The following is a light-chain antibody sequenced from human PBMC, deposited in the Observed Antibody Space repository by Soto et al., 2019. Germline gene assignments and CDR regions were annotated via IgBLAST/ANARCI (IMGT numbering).Light chain of an antibody. J-gene: IGLJ2*01. CDR3: AAWDDSLNGVV. CDR2: SHN. CDR1: TSNIGSNT. V-gene: IGLV1-44*01. Sequence: QSVLTQPPSASGTPGQRVTISCSGSTSNIGSNTVNWYHHLPGTAPKLVSYSHNQRPSGVPDRFSGSRSGTSSSLAIGGHQSDDEAQYYCAAWDDSLNGVVFGGGTKVTVL.